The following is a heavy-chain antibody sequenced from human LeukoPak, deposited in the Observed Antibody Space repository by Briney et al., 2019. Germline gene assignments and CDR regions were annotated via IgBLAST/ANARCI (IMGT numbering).Heavy chain of an antibody. D-gene: IGHD2-15*01. Sequence: GGSLRLSCAASGLPFRGSAMSWVRQAPGKGLEWVSLISGSGNSTYYADSVKGRFTISRDNSKNTLYLQMNSLRAEDTAVYYCAKVLVLVSANRYYFDYWGQGTLVTVSS. CDR3: AKVLVLVSANRYYFDY. CDR2: ISGSGNST. J-gene: IGHJ4*02. V-gene: IGHV3-23*01. CDR1: GLPFRGSA.